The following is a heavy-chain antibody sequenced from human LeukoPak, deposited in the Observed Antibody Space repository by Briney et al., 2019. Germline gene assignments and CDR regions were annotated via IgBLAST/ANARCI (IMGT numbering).Heavy chain of an antibody. CDR3: AMEGYNRNSDSGWTAFYF. Sequence: GASVKVSCKASGYTFIHLYIHWVRQAPGQGLEWMERINPNSGGTDYAQNFQGRIIMTRDSSITTAYVELSRLRSDDTAIYYCAMEGYNRNSDSGWTAFYFWGQGTMVTVSS. CDR1: GYTFIHLY. V-gene: IGHV1-2*06. J-gene: IGHJ3*01. D-gene: IGHD5-24*01. CDR2: INPNSGGT.